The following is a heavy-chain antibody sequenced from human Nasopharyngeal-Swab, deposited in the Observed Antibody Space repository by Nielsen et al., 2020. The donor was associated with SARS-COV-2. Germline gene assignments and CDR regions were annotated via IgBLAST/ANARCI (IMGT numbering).Heavy chain of an antibody. Sequence: GGSLRLSCVASGFTFSSYYMSWVRQAPGKGLQWVANIKDDGSEKKYVDSVKGRFTISRDNAKNSLYLEMTSLRAEDTAVYYCAIRPTSFYYGSGTYTPGDYWGQGTLVTVSS. CDR3: AIRPTSFYYGSGTYTPGDY. CDR1: GFTFSSYY. V-gene: IGHV3-7*01. J-gene: IGHJ4*02. D-gene: IGHD3-10*01. CDR2: IKDDGSEK.